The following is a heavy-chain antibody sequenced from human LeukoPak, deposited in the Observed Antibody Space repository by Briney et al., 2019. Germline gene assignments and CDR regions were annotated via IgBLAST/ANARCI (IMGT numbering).Heavy chain of an antibody. CDR2: INTDGSST. J-gene: IGHJ5*02. D-gene: IGHD4-17*01. CDR3: ARVSLDYGDYHWFDP. V-gene: IGHV3-74*01. Sequence: GSLRLSCAASGFTFSSYWMHWVRQAPGKGLVWVSRINTDGSSTSYADSVKGRFTISRDNAKNTLYLQMNSLRAEDTAVYYCARVSLDYGDYHWFDPWGQATLVTVST. CDR1: GFTFSSYW.